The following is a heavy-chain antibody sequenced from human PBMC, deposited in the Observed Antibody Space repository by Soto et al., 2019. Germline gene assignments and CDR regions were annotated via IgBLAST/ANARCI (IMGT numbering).Heavy chain of an antibody. CDR1: GFTFSSYA. CDR2: ISYDGSNK. CDR3: ARDFGVY. V-gene: IGHV3-30-3*01. D-gene: IGHD3-3*01. Sequence: QVQLVESGGGVVQPGRSLRLCCAASGFTFSSYAMHWVRQAPGKGLEWVAVISYDGSNKYYADSVKGRFTISRDNSKNTLYLQMNSLRAEDTAVYYCARDFGVYWGQGTLVTVSS. J-gene: IGHJ4*02.